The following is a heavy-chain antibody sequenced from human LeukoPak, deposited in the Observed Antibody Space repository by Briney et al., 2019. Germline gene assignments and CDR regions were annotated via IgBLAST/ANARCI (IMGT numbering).Heavy chain of an antibody. Sequence: GGSLRPSCAASGFTFSSYSMNWVRQAPGKGLEWVSSISSSSSYIYYADSVKGRFTISRDNAKNSLYLQMNSLRAEDTAVYYCASLNEGTGPFLTGYYNVRDYWGQGTLVTVSS. CDR3: ASLNEGTGPFLTGYYNVRDY. V-gene: IGHV3-21*01. CDR1: GFTFSSYS. D-gene: IGHD3-9*01. CDR2: ISSSSSYI. J-gene: IGHJ4*02.